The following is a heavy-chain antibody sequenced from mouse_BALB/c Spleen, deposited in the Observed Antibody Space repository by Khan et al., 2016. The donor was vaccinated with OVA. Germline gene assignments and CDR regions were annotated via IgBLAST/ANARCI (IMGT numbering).Heavy chain of an antibody. CDR3: ARYKYLARY. CDR2: IWAGGST. V-gene: IGHV2-9*02. D-gene: IGHD3-3*01. CDR1: GYSLTRYG. J-gene: IGHJ2*01. Sequence: QVQLKQSGPGLVAPSQSLSITCTVSGYSLTRYGVHWVRQPPGKGLEWLGLIWAGGSTTYNWALMSRLSISKDNSKSLVFLIMNRLQTDDTASYYCARYKYLARYWGQGTTLTVSS.